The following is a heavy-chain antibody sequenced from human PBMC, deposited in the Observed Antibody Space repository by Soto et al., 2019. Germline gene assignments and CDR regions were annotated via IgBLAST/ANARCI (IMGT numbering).Heavy chain of an antibody. D-gene: IGHD1-26*01. CDR3: AKILIMGPTRESYFDY. CDR1: GFTFSSYT. V-gene: IGHV3-21*01. CDR2: ISSSSSYI. Sequence: GGSLRLSCAASGFTFSSYTMNWVRQAPGKGLEWVSSISSSSSYIYYADSVKGRFTISRDNAKNSLYLQMNGLRAEDTAVYYCAKILIMGPTRESYFDYWGQEPLVTVSS. J-gene: IGHJ4*02.